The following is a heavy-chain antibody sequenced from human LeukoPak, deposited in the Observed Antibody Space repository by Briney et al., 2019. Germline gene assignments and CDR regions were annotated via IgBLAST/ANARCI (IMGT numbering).Heavy chain of an antibody. Sequence: GESLKISCKGSGYSFSTYWIGWVRQMPGKGLEWMGIIYPGGSNTRYSPSFQGQVTISADKSISTAYLQWSSLKASDTAMYYCARHTYYYDSSGHYSFFDSWGQGTLVTVSS. J-gene: IGHJ4*02. V-gene: IGHV5-51*01. CDR3: ARHTYYYDSSGHYSFFDS. CDR2: IYPGGSNT. D-gene: IGHD3-22*01. CDR1: GYSFSTYW.